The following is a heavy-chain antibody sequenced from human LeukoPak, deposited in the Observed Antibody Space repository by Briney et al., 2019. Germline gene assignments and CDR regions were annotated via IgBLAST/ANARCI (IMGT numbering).Heavy chain of an antibody. D-gene: IGHD1-7*01. CDR2: INHSGST. CDR3: ARPAVPGTTPSWFDP. J-gene: IGHJ5*02. CDR1: GGSFSGYY. V-gene: IGHV4-34*01. Sequence: PSETLPLTCAVYGGSFSGYYWSWIRQPPGKGLEWIGEINHSGSTNYNPSLKSRVTISVDTSKNQFSLKLSSVTAADTAVYYCARPAVPGTTPSWFDPWGQ.